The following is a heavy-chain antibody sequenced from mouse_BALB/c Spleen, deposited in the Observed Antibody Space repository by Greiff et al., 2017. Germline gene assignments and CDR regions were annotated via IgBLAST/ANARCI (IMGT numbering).Heavy chain of an antibody. J-gene: IGHJ2*01. CDR3: ARHMTTVVATYYFDY. CDR2: ISSGGSYT. Sequence: EVKLMESGGDLVKPGGSLKLSCAASGFTFSSYGMSWVRQTPDKRLEWVATISSGGSYTYYPDSVKGRFTISRDNAKNTLYLQMSSLKSEDTAMYYCARHMTTVVATYYFDYWGQGTTLTVSS. V-gene: IGHV5-6*01. D-gene: IGHD1-1*01. CDR1: GFTFSSYG.